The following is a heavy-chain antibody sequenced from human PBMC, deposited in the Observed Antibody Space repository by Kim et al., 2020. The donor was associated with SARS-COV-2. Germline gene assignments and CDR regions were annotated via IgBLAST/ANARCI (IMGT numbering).Heavy chain of an antibody. J-gene: IGHJ4*02. V-gene: IGHV4-30-2*04. CDR3: ARELVGSYSFDY. Sequence: YKPSLKSRVTISVDTSKNQCSLRLRSVTAADTAVYYCARELVGSYSFDYWGQGTLVTVSS. D-gene: IGHD2-15*01.